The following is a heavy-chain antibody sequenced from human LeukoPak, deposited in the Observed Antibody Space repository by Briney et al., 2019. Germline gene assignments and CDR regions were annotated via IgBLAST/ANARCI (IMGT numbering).Heavy chain of an antibody. D-gene: IGHD2-8*01. Sequence: GGSLRLSCAASGFIFSSYGMHWVRQAPGKGLEWVAFIRYDGSDKFYADSVKGRFTISRDNSKNTLYLQMSSLRADDTAVYYCAARPYCTTATCPKTNWFDPWGQGTLVTVSS. J-gene: IGHJ5*02. CDR3: AARPYCTTATCPKTNWFDP. CDR2: IRYDGSDK. CDR1: GFIFSSYG. V-gene: IGHV3-30*02.